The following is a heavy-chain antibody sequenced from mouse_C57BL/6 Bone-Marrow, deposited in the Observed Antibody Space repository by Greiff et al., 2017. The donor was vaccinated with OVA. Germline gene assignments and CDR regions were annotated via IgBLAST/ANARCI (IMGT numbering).Heavy chain of an antibody. J-gene: IGHJ2*01. D-gene: IGHD2-3*01. CDR3: ARGVIYDGYYGY. Sequence: QVQLQQSGAELVKPGASVKISCKASGYAFSSYWMNWVKQRPGKGLEWIGQIYPGDGDTNYNGKFKGKATLTADKSSSTAYMQLSSLTSEDSAVYFCARGVIYDGYYGYWGQGTTLTVSS. V-gene: IGHV1-80*01. CDR2: IYPGDGDT. CDR1: GYAFSSYW.